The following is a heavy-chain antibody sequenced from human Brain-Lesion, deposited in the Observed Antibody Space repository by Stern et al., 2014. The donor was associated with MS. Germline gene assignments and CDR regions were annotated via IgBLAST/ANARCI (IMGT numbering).Heavy chain of an antibody. V-gene: IGHV4-61*02. J-gene: IGHJ6*02. CDR3: ARGRVVPGFQYYATDV. CDR2: IFNSGST. D-gene: IGHD2-2*01. CDR1: GGSISSGGYY. Sequence: QVQLQESGPGLVKPSQTLSLSCTVSGGSISSGGYYWSWIRQPAGKGLEWIGRIFNSGSTSYNPSLKSRVTISIYTSTNHISLRLNSMTAADTAVYYCARGRVVPGFQYYATDVWGQGTTVIVSS.